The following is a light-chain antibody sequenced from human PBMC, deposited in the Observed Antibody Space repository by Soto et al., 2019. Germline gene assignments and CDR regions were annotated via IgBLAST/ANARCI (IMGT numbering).Light chain of an antibody. CDR1: TSDIGGYNS. CDR2: EVT. CDR3: TSYTPIVTLGSV. J-gene: IGLJ1*01. V-gene: IGLV2-14*01. Sequence: SLTQPPSVSGAPGQSITISRTGTTSDIGGYNSVSWYQQHPGRAPRLIIYEVTNRPSGVSNRFSASKSGNTASLTISGLQAEDEADYYCTSYTPIVTLGSVFGTGTKVTVL.